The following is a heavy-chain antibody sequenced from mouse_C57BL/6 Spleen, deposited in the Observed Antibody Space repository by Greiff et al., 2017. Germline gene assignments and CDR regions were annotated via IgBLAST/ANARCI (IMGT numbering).Heavy chain of an antibody. J-gene: IGHJ4*01. CDR3: TTVTTVVPYAMDD. CDR2: IDPEDGDT. V-gene: IGHV14-1*01. Sequence: VQLQQSGAELVRPGASVKLSCTASGFNIKDYYMNWVKQRPEQGLEWIGRIDPEDGDTEYAPKFQGKATVTADTSSNTAYMQLSSLTSEYTAVXYCTTVTTVVPYAMDDWGQGTSVTVSS. D-gene: IGHD1-1*01. CDR1: GFNIKDYY.